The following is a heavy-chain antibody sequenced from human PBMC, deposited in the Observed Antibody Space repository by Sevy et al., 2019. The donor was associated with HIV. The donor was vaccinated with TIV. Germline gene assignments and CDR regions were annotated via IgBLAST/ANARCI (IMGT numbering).Heavy chain of an antibody. D-gene: IGHD3-22*01. J-gene: IGHJ4*02. V-gene: IGHV1-24*01. CDR1: GYTLTKLD. CDR3: TTMEYYHNIIGSSSGDY. Sequence: ASVKVSCKVSGYTLTKLDMHWVRQAPGKGLEWMGGFDPGDGDTFYAQKFQGRVTMTEDTSTDTAYIELSSLRSEDTAVYYCTTMEYYHNIIGSSSGDYWGQGPLVTVSS. CDR2: FDPGDGDT.